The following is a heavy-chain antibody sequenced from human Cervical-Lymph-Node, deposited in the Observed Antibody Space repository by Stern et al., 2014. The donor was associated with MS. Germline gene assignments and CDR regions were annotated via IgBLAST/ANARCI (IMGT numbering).Heavy chain of an antibody. Sequence: QVQLVESGAEVKKPGASVKVPCKASGYTFTGYYLHWVRQAPGQGLEWMGRIHPNSGDTKYAQNFQDRGTMSRDTSIITAYMELSRLRSDDTAVYYCARSLNWNDVEDYHYGLDVWGQGTTVTVSS. V-gene: IGHV1-2*06. CDR2: IHPNSGDT. J-gene: IGHJ6*02. CDR3: ARSLNWNDVEDYHYGLDV. CDR1: GYTFTGYY. D-gene: IGHD1-1*01.